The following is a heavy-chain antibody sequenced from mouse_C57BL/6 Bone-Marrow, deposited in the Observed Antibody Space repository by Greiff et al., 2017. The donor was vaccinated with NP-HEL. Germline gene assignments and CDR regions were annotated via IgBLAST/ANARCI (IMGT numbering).Heavy chain of an antibody. D-gene: IGHD1-1*01. CDR2: IYPGDGDT. J-gene: IGHJ2*01. CDR3: AIEPLYDFDY. V-gene: IGHV1-82*01. CDR1: GYAFSSSW. Sequence: QVQLKESGPELVKPGASVKISCKASGYAFSSSWMNWVKQRPGKGLEWIGRIYPGDGDTNYNGKLKGKATLTADKSSSTAYMQLSSLTSEDSAVYYCAIEPLYDFDYWGQGTTLTVSS.